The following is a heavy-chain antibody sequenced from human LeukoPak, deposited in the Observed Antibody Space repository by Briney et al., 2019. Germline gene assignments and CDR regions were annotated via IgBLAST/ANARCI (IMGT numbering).Heavy chain of an antibody. CDR1: GYTFTGYY. J-gene: IGHJ4*02. D-gene: IGHD2-15*01. Sequence: GASVKVSCKASGYTFTGYYMHWVRQAPGQGLEWMGWINPNSGGTNYAQKFQGRVTMTRDTSISTAYMELSSLRSEDTAVYYCAFGGNYCSGGSCYLRDYWGQGTLVTVSS. CDR2: INPNSGGT. CDR3: AFGGNYCSGGSCYLRDY. V-gene: IGHV1-2*02.